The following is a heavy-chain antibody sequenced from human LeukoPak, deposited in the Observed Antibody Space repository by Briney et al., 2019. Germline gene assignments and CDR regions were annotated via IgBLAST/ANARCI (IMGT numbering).Heavy chain of an antibody. CDR2: ISESGSSI. V-gene: IGHV3-11*04. CDR3: ARVFANYYDSSGYETQTDY. D-gene: IGHD3-22*01. J-gene: IGHJ4*02. Sequence: GGSLRLSCAASGFTFGTYYMSWIRQAPGKGLEGVSYISESGSSIYNADSVKGRFTISRDNAKNSLYLQMNSLRAEDTAVYYCARVFANYYDSSGYETQTDYWGQGTLVTVSS. CDR1: GFTFGTYY.